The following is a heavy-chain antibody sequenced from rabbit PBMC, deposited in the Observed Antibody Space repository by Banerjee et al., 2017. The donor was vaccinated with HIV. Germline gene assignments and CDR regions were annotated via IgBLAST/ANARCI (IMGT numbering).Heavy chain of an antibody. CDR3: VREAGYGAYGDANL. CDR1: GFDFSSYY. V-gene: IGHV1S7*01. CDR2: IVPIFGVT. D-gene: IGHD6-1*01. J-gene: IGHJ4*01. Sequence: QLVESGGGLVQPGGSLTLSCTVSGFDFSSYYMSWVRQAPGKGLEWIGYIVPIFGVTYYATWVNGRFTISSHNAQNTLYLQLNSLTAADTATYFCVREAGYGAYGDANLWGQGTLVTVS.